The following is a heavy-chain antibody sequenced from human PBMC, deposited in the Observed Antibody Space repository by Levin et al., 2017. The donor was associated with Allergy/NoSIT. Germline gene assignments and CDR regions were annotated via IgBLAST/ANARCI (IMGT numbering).Heavy chain of an antibody. CDR3: ARGPPRASGVFSWFDP. V-gene: IGHV3-21*01. D-gene: IGHD3-10*01. J-gene: IGHJ5*02. CDR1: GFSFSDYS. CDR2: ISSTYTSI. Sequence: GGSLRLSCAASGFSFSDYSMNWVRQAPGEGLEWVASISSTYTSIYYAQSVKGRFTISSDNAKNSVYLQMNSLRGEDTAVYYWARGPPRASGVFSWFDPWGHGTLVTVSS.